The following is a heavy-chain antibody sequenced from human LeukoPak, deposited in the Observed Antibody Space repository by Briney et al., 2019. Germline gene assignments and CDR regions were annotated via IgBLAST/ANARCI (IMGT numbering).Heavy chain of an antibody. CDR2: IYTSGST. J-gene: IGHJ6*03. Sequence: SETLSLTCTVSGGSISSYYWSWIRQPAGKGLEWIGRIYTSGSTNYNPSLKSRVTMSVDTSKNQFSLKLRSVTAADTAVYYCAREVTIFGVVTYYYYYHMDVWGKGTTVTVSS. D-gene: IGHD3-3*01. V-gene: IGHV4-4*07. CDR3: AREVTIFGVVTYYYYYHMDV. CDR1: GGSISSYY.